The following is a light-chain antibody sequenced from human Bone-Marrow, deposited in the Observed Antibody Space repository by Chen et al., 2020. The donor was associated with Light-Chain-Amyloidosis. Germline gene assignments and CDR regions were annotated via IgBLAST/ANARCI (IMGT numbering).Light chain of an antibody. CDR3: QSADSSGTYEVR. Sequence: SYELTQPPSVSVSPGQTARITCSGDDLPTKYAYWYQQEPGQAPVLVIHRDTERPSGLSERFSGSSAGKTATLTISGGQAEDEADYHCQSADSSGTYEVRFGGGTKLTVL. CDR2: RDT. V-gene: IGLV3-25*03. J-gene: IGLJ2*01. CDR1: DLPTKY.